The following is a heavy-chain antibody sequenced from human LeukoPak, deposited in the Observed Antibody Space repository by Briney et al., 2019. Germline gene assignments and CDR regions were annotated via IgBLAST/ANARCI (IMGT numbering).Heavy chain of an antibody. Sequence: SETLSLTCTIYGGSFSWYYWSWIRQPPGKGLEWIGDIHPSGSTNFNPSLKSRVSISVDTSKNQLSLILTSVTAADTGVYYCSRGRDQSKTGDSWGQGTVVIVSS. D-gene: IGHD2-2*01. CDR3: SRGRDQSKTGDS. CDR1: GGSFSWYY. V-gene: IGHV4-34*01. J-gene: IGHJ4*02. CDR2: IHPSGST.